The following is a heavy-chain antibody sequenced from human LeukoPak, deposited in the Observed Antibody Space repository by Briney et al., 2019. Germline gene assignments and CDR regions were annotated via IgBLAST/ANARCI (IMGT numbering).Heavy chain of an antibody. CDR1: GFTFSSYA. Sequence: GGSLRLSCAASGFTFSSYAMSWVRQAPGKGLEWVSAISSSGGSTYYADSAKGRFTISRDNSKNTLYLQMNSLRAEDTAVYYCAKDGPRRFDSSGYYCDYWGQGTLVTVSS. D-gene: IGHD3-22*01. V-gene: IGHV3-23*01. CDR2: ISSSGGST. J-gene: IGHJ4*02. CDR3: AKDGPRRFDSSGYYCDY.